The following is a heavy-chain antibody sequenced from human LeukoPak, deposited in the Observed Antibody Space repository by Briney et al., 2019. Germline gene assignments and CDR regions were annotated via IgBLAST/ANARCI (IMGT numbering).Heavy chain of an antibody. J-gene: IGHJ3*02. V-gene: IGHV4-31*03. D-gene: IGHD2-21*01. Sequence: SETLFLTCTVSGGSISSGGYYWSWIRQHPGKGLEWIGYIYYSGSTYYNPSLKSRVTISVDTSKNQFSLKLSSVTAADTAVYYCARYDNEVVVEVPYDAFDIWGQGTMVTVSS. CDR3: ARYDNEVVVEVPYDAFDI. CDR1: GGSISSGGYY. CDR2: IYYSGST.